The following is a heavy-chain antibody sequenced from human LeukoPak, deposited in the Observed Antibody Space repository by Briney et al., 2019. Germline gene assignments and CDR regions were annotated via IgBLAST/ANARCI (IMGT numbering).Heavy chain of an antibody. D-gene: IGHD2-8*01. V-gene: IGHV1-46*01. CDR3: ARGPPVWVYAIPTVWFWFGP. J-gene: IGHJ5*02. CDR1: GYTFTSYY. Sequence: ASVKVSCKASGYTFTSYYMHWVRQAPGQGLEWMGIINPSGGSTSYAQKFQGRVTMTRDTSTSTVYMELSSLRSEDTAVYYCARGPPVWVYAIPTVWFWFGPWGQGTLVTVSS. CDR2: INPSGGST.